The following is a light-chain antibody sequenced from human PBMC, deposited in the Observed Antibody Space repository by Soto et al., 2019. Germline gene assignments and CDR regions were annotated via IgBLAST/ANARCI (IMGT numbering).Light chain of an antibody. Sequence: QSALTQPASVSGSTGESITIPCTGTSSDVGGNNYVSWYQQYPGKAPKLIIYHVSDRPSGVSNRFSGSKSGSTASLTISGLQAEDEADYYCSSHVGTSTPHVAFCGGTQLTVL. CDR2: HVS. J-gene: IGLJ2*01. V-gene: IGLV2-14*03. CDR1: SSDVGGNNY. CDR3: SSHVGTSTPHVA.